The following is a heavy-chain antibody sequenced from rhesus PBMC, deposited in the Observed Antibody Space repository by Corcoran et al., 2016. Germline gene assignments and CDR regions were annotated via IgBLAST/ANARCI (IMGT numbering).Heavy chain of an antibody. CDR2: NYGRIGST. J-gene: IGHJ4*01. Sequence: QVQLQESGPGLVKPSETLSLTCAVSRGPILSGYGWRWIRPPPGKGLVWVGHNYGRIGSTYYNPSLKSRVTMSKDTSKNQFSLKLSSVTAADTAVYYRALGSNEYRFDYWGQGVLVTVSS. V-gene: IGHV4S7*01. D-gene: IGHD4-23*01. CDR1: RGPILSGYG. CDR3: ALGSNEYRFDY.